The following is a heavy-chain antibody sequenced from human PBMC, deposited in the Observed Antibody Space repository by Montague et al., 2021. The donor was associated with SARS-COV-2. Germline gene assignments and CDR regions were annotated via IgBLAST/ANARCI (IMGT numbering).Heavy chain of an antibody. V-gene: IGHV2-5*02. CDR2: IYWDDDK. J-gene: IGHJ5*02. Sequence: PELVKPTQTLTLTCTFSGFSLTTCGVGVGWIRQPPGKALEWLALIYWDDDKRYSPSLKSRLTITKDTSKNQVVLTMTDMDPVDTATYFCAHRATLTTCFDPWGQGTLVTISP. CDR1: GFSLTTCGVG. CDR3: AHRATLTTCFDP. D-gene: IGHD4-17*01.